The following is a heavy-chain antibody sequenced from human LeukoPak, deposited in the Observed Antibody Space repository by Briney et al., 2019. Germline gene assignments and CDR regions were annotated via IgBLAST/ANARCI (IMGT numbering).Heavy chain of an antibody. CDR1: GFSFSSYN. D-gene: IGHD6-13*01. Sequence: GGSLRLSCAASGFSFSSYNMNWVRQAPGKGLEWVSYISSTTSTIYYADSVKGRFTISRDNAKNSLYLQMNSLRAEDTAVYYCASIAAAGTGDWFDPWGQGTLVTVSS. CDR2: ISSTTSTI. J-gene: IGHJ5*02. CDR3: ASIAAAGTGDWFDP. V-gene: IGHV3-48*04.